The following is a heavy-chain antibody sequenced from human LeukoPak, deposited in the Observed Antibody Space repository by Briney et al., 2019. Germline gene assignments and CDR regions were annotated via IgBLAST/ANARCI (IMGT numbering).Heavy chain of an antibody. J-gene: IGHJ6*02. V-gene: IGHV1-8*01. CDR1: GYTFTSYD. Sequence: GASVKVSCKASGYTFTSYDINWVRQATGQGLEWMGWMNPNSGNTGYAQKFQGRVTMTRNTSISTAYMELSSLRSEDTAVYYRAREYYDILTGYYYYYYYGMDVWGQGTTVTVSS. D-gene: IGHD3-9*01. CDR3: AREYYDILTGYYYYYYYGMDV. CDR2: MNPNSGNT.